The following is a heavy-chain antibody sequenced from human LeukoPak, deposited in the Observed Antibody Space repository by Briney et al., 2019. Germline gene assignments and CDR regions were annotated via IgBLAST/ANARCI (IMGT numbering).Heavy chain of an antibody. Sequence: SSETLSLTCTVSGGSISSYYWSWIRQPPGKGLEWIGYIYYSGSTNYNPSLKSRVTISVDTSKNQFSLKLSSVTAADTAVYYCARSRINTDILTGYYNEPYFDYWGQGTLVTVSS. CDR1: GGSISSYY. V-gene: IGHV4-59*08. J-gene: IGHJ4*02. CDR3: ARSRINTDILTGYYNEPYFDY. D-gene: IGHD3-9*01. CDR2: IYYSGST.